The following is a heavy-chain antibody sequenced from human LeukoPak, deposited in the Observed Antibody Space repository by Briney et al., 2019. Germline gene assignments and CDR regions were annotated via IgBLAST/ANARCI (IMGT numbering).Heavy chain of an antibody. D-gene: IGHD2-2*02. CDR2: IWYDGSNK. J-gene: IGHJ4*02. Sequence: GGSLRLSCAASGLTFSSYGMHWVRQAPGKGLEWVAVIWYDGSNKYYADSVKGRFTISRDNSKNTLYLQMNSLRAEDTAVYYCARVRYQILEYFDHWGQGTLVTVSS. CDR1: GLTFSSYG. CDR3: ARVRYQILEYFDH. V-gene: IGHV3-33*01.